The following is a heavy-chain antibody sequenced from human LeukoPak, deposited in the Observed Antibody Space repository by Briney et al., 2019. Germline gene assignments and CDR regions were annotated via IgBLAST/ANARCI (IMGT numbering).Heavy chain of an antibody. J-gene: IGHJ4*02. V-gene: IGHV3-21*01. CDR2: ISSSSSYI. CDR1: GFTFSSYS. CDR3: ARDGGGATLYYDFWSGSPY. D-gene: IGHD3-3*01. Sequence: GGSLRLSCAASGFTFSSYSMNWVRQAPGKGLEWVSSISSSSSYIYYADSVKGRFTISRDNAKNSLYLQMNSLRAEDTAVYYCARDGGGATLYYDFWSGSPYWGQGTLVTVSS.